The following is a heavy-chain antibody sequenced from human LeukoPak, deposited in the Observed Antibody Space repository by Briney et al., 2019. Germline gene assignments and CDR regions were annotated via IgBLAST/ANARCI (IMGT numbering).Heavy chain of an antibody. J-gene: IGHJ4*02. CDR1: GGSFSDFK. D-gene: IGHD3-22*01. CDR3: AKVEPGYDSSGYCDY. CDR2: ISGSGGST. V-gene: IGHV3-23*01. Sequence: ETLSLTCAVYGGSFSDFKYSWIRQSPGKGLEWVSAISGSGGSTYYADSVKGRFTISRDNSKNTLYLQMNSLRAEDTAVYYCAKVEPGYDSSGYCDYWGQGTLVTVSS.